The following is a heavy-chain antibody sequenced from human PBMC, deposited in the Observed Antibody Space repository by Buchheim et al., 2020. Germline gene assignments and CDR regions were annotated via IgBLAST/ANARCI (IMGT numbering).Heavy chain of an antibody. CDR3: AKDSYSSGWYQLHYYYYMDV. CDR1: GFTFSSYG. D-gene: IGHD6-19*01. CDR2: ISYDGSNK. J-gene: IGHJ6*03. V-gene: IGHV3-30*18. Sequence: QVQLVESGGGVVQPGRSLRLSCAASGFTFSSYGMHWVRQAPGKGLEWVAVISYDGSNKYYADSVKGRFTISRDNSKNTLYMQMNSLRDEDTAVYYCAKDSYSSGWYQLHYYYYMDVWGKGTT.